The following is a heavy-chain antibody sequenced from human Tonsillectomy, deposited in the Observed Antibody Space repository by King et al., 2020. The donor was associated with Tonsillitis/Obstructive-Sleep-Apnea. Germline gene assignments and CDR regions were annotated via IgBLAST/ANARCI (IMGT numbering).Heavy chain of an antibody. D-gene: IGHD3-10*02. V-gene: IGHV3-7*04. CDR2: INQDGNKK. CDR3: TRDLNVRSGNDWYDAFDL. CDR1: GFTFSGFW. Sequence: VQLVESGGDLVQPGGSLRLSCAASGFTFSGFWMIWVRQAPGKGLEWVANINQDGNKKDYVDSVKGRFTISRDNGKNSLYLQMNSLRVEDTAVYYCTRDLNVRSGNDWYDAFDLWGQGTMVTVSS. J-gene: IGHJ3*01.